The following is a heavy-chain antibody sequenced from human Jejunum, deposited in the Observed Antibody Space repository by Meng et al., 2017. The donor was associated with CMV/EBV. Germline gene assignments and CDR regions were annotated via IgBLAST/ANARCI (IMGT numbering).Heavy chain of an antibody. V-gene: IGHV1-18*01. J-gene: IGHJ4*02. D-gene: IGHD2-15*01. CDR3: ASGTPGRSYCDY. Sequence: QFRLLQSGGEVKKPGASVRVSCKASGYTFGSYGICWVRQAPGQGLEWMGWFVNYVDTYPAPKFQGRVTMTTDTHTNTAFMELRSLTSDDTAVYYCASGTPGRSYCDYWGQGTLVTVSS. CDR1: GYTFGSYG. CDR2: FVNYVDT.